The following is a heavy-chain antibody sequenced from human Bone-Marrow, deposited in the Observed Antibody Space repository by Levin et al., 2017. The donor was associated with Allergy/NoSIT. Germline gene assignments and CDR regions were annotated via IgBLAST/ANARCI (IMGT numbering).Heavy chain of an antibody. CDR3: ARLGYCSSTSCSNFDY. V-gene: IGHV3-11*03. CDR1: GFTFSDYY. CDR2: ISSSSSYT. Sequence: GESLKISCAASGFTFSDYYMSWIRQAPGKGLEWVSYISSSSSYTNYADSVKGRFTISRDNAKNSLYLQMNSLRAEDTAVYYCARLGYCSSTSCSNFDYWGQGTLVTVSS. J-gene: IGHJ4*02. D-gene: IGHD2-2*01.